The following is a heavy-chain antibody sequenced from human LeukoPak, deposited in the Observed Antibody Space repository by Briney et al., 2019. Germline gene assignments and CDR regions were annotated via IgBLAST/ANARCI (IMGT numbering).Heavy chain of an antibody. D-gene: IGHD2-15*01. V-gene: IGHV3-9*03. CDR2: ISWSSGSI. J-gene: IGHJ4*02. Sequence: PGGSLRLSCAASGFTFDDYAMHWVRQAPGKGLEWVSGISWSSGSIGHADSVKGRFTISRDNAKNSLYLQMNSLRAEDMALYYCAKDIGRYCSGGSCYDYWGQGTLVTVSS. CDR3: AKDIGRYCSGGSCYDY. CDR1: GFTFDDYA.